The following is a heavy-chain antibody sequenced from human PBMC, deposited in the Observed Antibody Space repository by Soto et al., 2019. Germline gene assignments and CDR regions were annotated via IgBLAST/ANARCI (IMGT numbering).Heavy chain of an antibody. CDR2: MNPNSGNA. CDR3: ARVWGSIDY. CDR1: GYTFTSYD. J-gene: IGHJ4*02. D-gene: IGHD3-16*01. Sequence: QVQLVQSGAEVKKPGASVKVSCKASGYTFTSYDINWVRQATGQGLEWMGWMNPNSGNAGYEQKFQGRVTMTRDTSIRTAGMVRSGLRSEDTAGEYCARVWGSIDYWGRGTLVTVSS. V-gene: IGHV1-8*01.